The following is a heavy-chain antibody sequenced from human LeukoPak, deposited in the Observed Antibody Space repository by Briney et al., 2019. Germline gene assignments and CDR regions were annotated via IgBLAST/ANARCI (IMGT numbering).Heavy chain of an antibody. CDR3: ARGIVHNWFDP. J-gene: IGHJ5*02. CDR2: MNPNSGNT. CDR1: GYTFTSYD. V-gene: IGHV1-8*01. D-gene: IGHD3-16*02. Sequence: GASVKLSCKASGYTFTSYDINWVRKATGQGLEWMGWMNPNSGNTGYAQKFQGRVTMTRNTSISTSYMELSSLRSEDTAVYYCARGIVHNWFDPWGQGTLVTVSS.